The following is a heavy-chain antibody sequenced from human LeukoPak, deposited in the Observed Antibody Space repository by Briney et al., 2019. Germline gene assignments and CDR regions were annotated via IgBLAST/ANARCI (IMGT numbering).Heavy chain of an antibody. CDR1: GYTFTGYY. Sequence: GASVKVSCKASGYTFTGYYMHWVRQAPGQGLEWMGGIIPIFGTANYAQKFQGRVTITADESTSTAYMELSSLRSEDTAVYYCARGPTEGDYFDYWGQGTLVTVSS. J-gene: IGHJ4*02. D-gene: IGHD3-16*01. V-gene: IGHV1-69*13. CDR3: ARGPTEGDYFDY. CDR2: IIPIFGTA.